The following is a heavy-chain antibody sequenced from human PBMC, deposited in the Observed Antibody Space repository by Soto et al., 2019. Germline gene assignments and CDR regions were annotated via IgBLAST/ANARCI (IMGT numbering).Heavy chain of an antibody. Sequence: GASVKVSCKATVYTFTRYTTNWVRQAPGQRLEWMGCVNPENGNTKSSKKFQDRVIITRDTSASTAYMDLSSMTSEDTDVYYCSRGIATGQLDPWGQGTLVTVYS. V-gene: IGHV1-3*01. CDR1: VYTFTRYT. D-gene: IGHD2-15*01. CDR2: VNPENGNT. CDR3: SRGIATGQLDP. J-gene: IGHJ5*02.